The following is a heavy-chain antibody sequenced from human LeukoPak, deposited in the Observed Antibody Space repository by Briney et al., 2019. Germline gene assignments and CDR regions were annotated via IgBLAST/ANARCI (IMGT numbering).Heavy chain of an antibody. CDR1: GFTFSNYA. CDR2: GST. CDR3: ARHVPGHYDNSAFFDY. D-gene: IGHD3-22*01. J-gene: IGHJ4*02. V-gene: IGHV4-39*01. Sequence: GSLRLSCAASGFTFSNYAMSWVRQPPGKGLEWIGGSTYYNPSLRSRVTISVDTSKNQISLRLSSVTAADTAVYYCARHVPGHYDNSAFFDYWGQGTLVTVSS.